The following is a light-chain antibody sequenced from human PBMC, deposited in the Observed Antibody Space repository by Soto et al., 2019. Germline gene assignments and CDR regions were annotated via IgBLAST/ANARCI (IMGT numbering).Light chain of an antibody. V-gene: IGKV1-5*01. CDR1: QSISSW. CDR3: QQYNSYWT. CDR2: DAS. J-gene: IGKJ1*01. Sequence: GDRGTSAGRASQSISSWLAWYQQKPGKAPNLLIYDASSLEDGVPSRFSGSGSGTEFTLTISSLQPDDFATYYCQQYNSYWTFGQGTTADLK.